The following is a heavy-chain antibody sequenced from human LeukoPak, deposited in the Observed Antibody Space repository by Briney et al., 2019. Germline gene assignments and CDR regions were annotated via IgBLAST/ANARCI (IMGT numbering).Heavy chain of an antibody. CDR1: GGSVSSGSYY. Sequence: SETLSLTCTVSGGSVSSGSYYWSWIRQPPGKGLEWIGYIYYSGSTNYNPSLKSRVTISVDTSKNQFSLKLSSVTAADTAVYYCASFTYYDFWSGYYTESDAFDIWGQGTMVTVSS. CDR2: IYYSGST. CDR3: ASFTYYDFWSGYYTESDAFDI. D-gene: IGHD3-3*01. V-gene: IGHV4-61*01. J-gene: IGHJ3*02.